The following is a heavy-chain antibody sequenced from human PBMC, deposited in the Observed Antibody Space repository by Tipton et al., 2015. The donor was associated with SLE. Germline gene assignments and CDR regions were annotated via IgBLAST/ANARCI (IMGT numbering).Heavy chain of an antibody. Sequence: TLSLTCTISGVSISSGSDYWGWIRQPAGKTLEWIGHFYTTGSRRGSADYNPSLESRVTISADSSKNQFSLKLSSVTAADTAVYYCARGISVVIAKPFLDSWGQGTLVNASS. CDR3: ARGISVVIAKPFLDS. CDR1: GVSISSGSDY. CDR2: FYTTGSRRGSA. V-gene: IGHV4-61*09. J-gene: IGHJ4*02. D-gene: IGHD2-21*01.